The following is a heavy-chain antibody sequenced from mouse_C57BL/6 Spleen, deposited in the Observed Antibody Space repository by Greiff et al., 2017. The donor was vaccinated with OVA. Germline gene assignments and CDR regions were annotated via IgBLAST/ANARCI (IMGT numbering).Heavy chain of an antibody. CDR1: GYTFTSYW. J-gene: IGHJ2*01. CDR2: IDPSDSYT. V-gene: IGHV1-59*01. Sequence: QVQLQQPGAELVRPGTSVKLSCKASGYTFTSYWLHWVKQRPGQGLEWIGVIDPSDSYTNYNQKFKGKATLTVDTSSSTAYMQLSSLTSEDSAVYYCARGGTGTEGYWGQGTTLTVSS. D-gene: IGHD4-1*01. CDR3: ARGGTGTEGY.